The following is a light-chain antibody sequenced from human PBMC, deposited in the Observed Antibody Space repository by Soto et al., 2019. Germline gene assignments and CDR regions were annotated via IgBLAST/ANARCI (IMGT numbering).Light chain of an antibody. Sequence: QAVVTQPPSASGTPGQRVTISCSGSSSNIGSNTANWYQQLPGTAPKLLIYTNNQRPSGVPDRFSGSKSGTSASLAISGLQSEDEADYYCAAWDDSLNGRVFGGGTKLTVL. CDR2: TNN. CDR1: SSNIGSNT. V-gene: IGLV1-44*01. CDR3: AAWDDSLNGRV. J-gene: IGLJ3*02.